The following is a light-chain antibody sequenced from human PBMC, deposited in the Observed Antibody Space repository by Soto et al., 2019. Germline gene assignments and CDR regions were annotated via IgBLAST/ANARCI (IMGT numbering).Light chain of an antibody. V-gene: IGKV3-15*01. J-gene: IGKJ5*01. CDR3: QQYNTWPPIT. Sequence: VITQSPATLSVSPVERATLSCSASQSVNSMLAWYQQKPGQAPRLLIFGASTRATGIPARFSGTGSGTEFTLTISSLQSEDFAVYYCQQYNTWPPITFGQGTRLEI. CDR1: QSVNSM. CDR2: GAS.